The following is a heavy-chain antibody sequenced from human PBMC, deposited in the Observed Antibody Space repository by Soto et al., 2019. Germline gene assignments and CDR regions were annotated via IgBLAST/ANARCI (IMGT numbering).Heavy chain of an antibody. D-gene: IGHD2-15*01. CDR1: GDSISSTHW. CDR2: VYHTGTT. J-gene: IGHJ1*01. V-gene: IGHV4-4*02. CDR3: ATLPPRIVVTVLPMPS. Sequence: PSQPLSLTCVVAGDSISSTHWWTWIRQNPGKGLEWIGEVYHTGTTKYNPSLKNRVTISVDKSNNQFSLDLKSVTAADTAVYYCATLPPRIVVTVLPMPSWGQGTLVTVSS.